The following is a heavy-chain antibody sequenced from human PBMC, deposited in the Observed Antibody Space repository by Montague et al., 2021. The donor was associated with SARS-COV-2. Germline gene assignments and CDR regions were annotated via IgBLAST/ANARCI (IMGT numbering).Heavy chain of an antibody. CDR2: INHGGST. V-gene: IGHV4-34*01. CDR1: GGSFSGYY. J-gene: IGHJ6*03. D-gene: IGHD2-15*01. CDR3: ARLRDGVVPSPILGIGPYFTYYYMDV. Sequence: SETLSLTCAFHGGSFSGYYWNWIRQRPGKGLEWIGEINHGGSTNYNPSLKNRLTISADTSKNQFSLKLTSVAATDTAVYYCARLRDGVVPSPILGIGPYFTYYYMDVGGKGTTVTVS.